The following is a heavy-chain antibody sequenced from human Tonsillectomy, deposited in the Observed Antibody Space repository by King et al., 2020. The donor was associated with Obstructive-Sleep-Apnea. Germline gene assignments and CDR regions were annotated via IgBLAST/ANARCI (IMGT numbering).Heavy chain of an antibody. CDR1: GLAFDDFA. J-gene: IGHJ4*02. Sequence: VQLVESGGGLVQPGRSLRLSCAVSGLAFDDFAMHCVRHTPGKGLEWVSGISWNSGSIGFADPVKGRFTISRDNAKNSLYLQMNSQRGEDTALYYCAKGGCSSTTCSFDYWGQGTLVTVSS. D-gene: IGHD2-2*01. CDR2: ISWNSGSI. CDR3: AKGGCSSTTCSFDY. V-gene: IGHV3-9*01.